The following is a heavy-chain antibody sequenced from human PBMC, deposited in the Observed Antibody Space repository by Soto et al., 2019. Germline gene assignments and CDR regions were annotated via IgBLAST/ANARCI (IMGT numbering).Heavy chain of an antibody. V-gene: IGHV4-39*01. CDR3: ARLRITMVRRVIGLFDY. CDR2: IYYSGST. D-gene: IGHD3-10*01. Sequence: PSETLSLTCTVSGGSISSSSYYWGWIRQPPGKGLEWIGSIYYSGSTYYNPSLKSRVTISVDTSKNQFSLKLSSVTAADTAVYYCARLRITMVRRVIGLFDYWGQGTLVTVSS. J-gene: IGHJ4*02. CDR1: GGSISSSSYY.